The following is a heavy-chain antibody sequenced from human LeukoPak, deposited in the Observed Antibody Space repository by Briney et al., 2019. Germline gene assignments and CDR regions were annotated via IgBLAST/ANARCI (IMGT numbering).Heavy chain of an antibody. J-gene: IGHJ4*02. V-gene: IGHV3-23*01. CDR1: RFTFSSYA. CDR3: AKVTGVGTTTYFDY. CDR2: ISGSGGST. Sequence: GGSLRLSCAASRFTFSSYAMNWVRQAPGKGLEWVSAISGSGGSTYYADSVKGRFTISRDNSKNTLYLQMNSLRAEDTAVYYCAKVTGVGTTTYFDYWGQGTLVTVSS. D-gene: IGHD3-9*01.